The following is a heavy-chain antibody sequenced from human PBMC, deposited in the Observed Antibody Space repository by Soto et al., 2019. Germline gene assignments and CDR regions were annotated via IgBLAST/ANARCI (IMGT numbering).Heavy chain of an antibody. V-gene: IGHV2-5*02. CDR2: IFWDGDR. D-gene: IGHD4-17*01. CDR3: IRQRNWFCP. Sequence: QMTLKESGPTLVKPTQPLTLTCTFSGFSLTTSGVGVGWVRQPPGKALEWLAVIFWDGDRRFSPPLESRLSITRDTSINQVVLTLTDVDPVDTATYYCIRQRNWFCPWGPGIPVTVSS. CDR1: GFSLTTSGVG. J-gene: IGHJ5*02.